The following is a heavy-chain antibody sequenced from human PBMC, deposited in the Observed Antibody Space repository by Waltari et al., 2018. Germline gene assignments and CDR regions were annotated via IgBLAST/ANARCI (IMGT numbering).Heavy chain of an antibody. V-gene: IGHV4-38-2*02. J-gene: IGHJ4*02. CDR3: ASPSDCSSTSCYRGALDFDY. Sequence: QVQLQESGPGLVKPSETLSLTCTVSGYSISSGYYWGWIRQPPGKGLEWIGSIYHSGSTYYNPSLKSRVTISVDTSKNQFSLKLSSVTAADTAVYYCASPSDCSSTSCYRGALDFDYWGQGTLVTVSS. D-gene: IGHD2-2*01. CDR2: IYHSGST. CDR1: GYSISSGYY.